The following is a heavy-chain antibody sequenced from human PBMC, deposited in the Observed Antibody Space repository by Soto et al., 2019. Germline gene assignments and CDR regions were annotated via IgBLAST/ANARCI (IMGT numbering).Heavy chain of an antibody. CDR2: ISGSGGGT. CDR3: AKDRDSSSSAVGY. D-gene: IGHD6-6*01. CDR1: GFTFSSYA. Sequence: GGSLRLSCAASGFTFSSYAMSWVRQAPGKGLEWVSAISGSGGGTYYADSVKGRFTISRDNSKNTLYLQMNSLRAEDTAVDYCAKDRDSSSSAVGYWGQGTLVTVSS. V-gene: IGHV3-23*01. J-gene: IGHJ4*02.